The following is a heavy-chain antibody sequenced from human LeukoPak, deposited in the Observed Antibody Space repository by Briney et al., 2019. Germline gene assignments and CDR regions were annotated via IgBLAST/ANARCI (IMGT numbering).Heavy chain of an antibody. D-gene: IGHD3-10*01. CDR1: GGSISSSSYY. V-gene: IGHV4-39*07. Sequence: SETLSLTCTVSGGSISSSSYYWGWIRQPPGKGLEWIGSIYYSGSTYYNPSLKSRVTISVDTSKNQFSLKLSSVTAADTAVYYCARAAMVRGVIGPYYFDYWGQGTLVTVSS. CDR2: IYYSGST. CDR3: ARAAMVRGVIGPYYFDY. J-gene: IGHJ4*02.